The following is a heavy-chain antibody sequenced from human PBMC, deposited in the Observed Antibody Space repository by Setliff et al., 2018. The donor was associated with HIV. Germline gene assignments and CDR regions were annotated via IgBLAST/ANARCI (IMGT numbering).Heavy chain of an antibody. CDR2: VATNGGST. D-gene: IGHD3-10*01. CDR3: ACPREGYSGSGGAFQI. V-gene: IGHV3-23*01. J-gene: IGHJ3*02. Sequence: GGSLRLSCAASGFTFSNSAMSWVRQAPGKGLEWVSSVATNGGSTYYAASVQGRFTISSDNSKNSLYLQMNSLRADDTAMYYCACPREGYSGSGGAFQIWGQGTMVTVSS. CDR1: GFTFSNSA.